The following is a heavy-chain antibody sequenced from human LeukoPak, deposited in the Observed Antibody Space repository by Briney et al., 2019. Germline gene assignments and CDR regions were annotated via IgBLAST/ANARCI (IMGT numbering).Heavy chain of an antibody. Sequence: ASVNASCKASGYTFNTHYIHWVRQAPGQGLEWMGLINPGGGDTSYAQNLQRRVTMTRDTSTSTVYMELSSLISEDTAVYYCARGPRGQRFDYWGQGTLVTVSS. CDR1: GYTFNTHY. CDR2: INPGGGDT. V-gene: IGHV1-46*02. CDR3: ARGPRGQRFDY. J-gene: IGHJ4*02. D-gene: IGHD1-1*01.